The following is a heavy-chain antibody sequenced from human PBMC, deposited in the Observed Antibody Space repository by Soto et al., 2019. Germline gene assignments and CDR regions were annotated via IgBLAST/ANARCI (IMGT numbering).Heavy chain of an antibody. Sequence: LSLTCTVSGGSISSGDYYWSWIRQPPGKGLEWIGYIYYSGSTYYNPSLKSRVTISVDTSKNQFSLKLSSVTAADTAVYYCAREQLGAHYYYGMGVWGQGTTVTVSS. J-gene: IGHJ6*02. D-gene: IGHD6-6*01. CDR1: GGSISSGDYY. CDR2: IYYSGST. CDR3: AREQLGAHYYYGMGV. V-gene: IGHV4-30-4*01.